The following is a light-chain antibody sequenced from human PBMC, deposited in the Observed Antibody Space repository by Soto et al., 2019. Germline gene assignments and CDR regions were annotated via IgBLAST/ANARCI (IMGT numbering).Light chain of an antibody. J-gene: IGLJ1*01. CDR2: EVR. CDR3: TSYTRTTTLYV. CDR1: SSDVGDYNY. Sequence: QSALTQPASVSGSPGQSITIPCTGTSSDVGDYNYVSWYQQHPGKAPKLMIYEVRNRPSGVSNRFSGSKSGNTASLRISGLQAEDVADYSCTSYTRTTTLYVFGTGTKGTVL. V-gene: IGLV2-14*01.